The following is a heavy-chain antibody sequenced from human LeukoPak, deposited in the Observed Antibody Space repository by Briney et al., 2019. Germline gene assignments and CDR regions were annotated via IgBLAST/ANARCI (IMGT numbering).Heavy chain of an antibody. CDR3: ARAGGSITMIVVVSLPFDY. J-gene: IGHJ4*02. Sequence: PSETLSLTCTVSGYSISSGYYWGWIRQPPGKGLEWIGSIYHSGSTYYNPSLKSRVTISVDTSKNQFSLKLSSVTAADTAVYYCARAGGSITMIVVVSLPFDYWGQGTLVAVSS. CDR2: IYHSGST. CDR1: GYSISSGYY. V-gene: IGHV4-38-2*02. D-gene: IGHD3-22*01.